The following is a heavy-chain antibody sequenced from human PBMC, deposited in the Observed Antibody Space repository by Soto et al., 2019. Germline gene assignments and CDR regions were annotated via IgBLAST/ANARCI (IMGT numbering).Heavy chain of an antibody. J-gene: IGHJ6*03. CDR1: GGSFSGYY. CDR3: ARNIRDCSDGSCYPYYYYYYMDV. Sequence: SETLSLTCAVYGGSFSGYYWSWIRQPPGKGLEWIGEINHSGSTNYNPSLKSRVTISVDTSKHRFSLKLSSVTAADTAVYYCARNIRDCSDGSCYPYYYYYYMDVWGKGTTVTVSS. D-gene: IGHD2-15*01. V-gene: IGHV4-34*01. CDR2: INHSGST.